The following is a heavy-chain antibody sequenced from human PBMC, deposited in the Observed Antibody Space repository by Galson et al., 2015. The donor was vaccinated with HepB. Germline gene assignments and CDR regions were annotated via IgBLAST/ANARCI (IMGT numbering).Heavy chain of an antibody. CDR2: IKSKTDGETI. V-gene: IGHV3-15*05. CDR3: TTDVYYTTYWSWLDP. D-gene: IGHD2-2*02. Sequence: SLRLSCAASGFPFNNAWMTWVRQAPGMGLEWVGRIKSKTDGETIAYAAPVKGRFTISRDDSKNRLYLQMNSLKPEDTAVYYCTTDVYYTTYWSWLDPWGQGTLVTVSS. CDR1: GFPFNNAW. J-gene: IGHJ5*02.